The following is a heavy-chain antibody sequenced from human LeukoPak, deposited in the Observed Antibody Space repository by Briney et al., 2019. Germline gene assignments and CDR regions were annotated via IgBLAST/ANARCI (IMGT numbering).Heavy chain of an antibody. CDR3: ARQIDFWSGYYTYYYMDV. CDR2: IYTSGST. Sequence: SETLSLTCTISGGSISSYYWSWIRQPPGKGLEWIGYIYTSGSTNYNPSLESRVTISVDTSKNQFSLKLSSVTAADTAVYYCARQIDFWSGYYTYYYMDVWGKGTTVTVSS. V-gene: IGHV4-4*09. J-gene: IGHJ6*03. D-gene: IGHD3-3*01. CDR1: GGSISSYY.